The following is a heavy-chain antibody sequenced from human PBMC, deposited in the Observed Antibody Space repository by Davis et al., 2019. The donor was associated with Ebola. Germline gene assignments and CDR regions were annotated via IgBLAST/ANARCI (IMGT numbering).Heavy chain of an antibody. V-gene: IGHV3-23*01. J-gene: IGHJ3*01. CDR3: AKDNRNIWSEV. Sequence: GGSLRLSCAASGFTSSSYVMSWVRQAPGKGLEWVSTVVLGTDTYYADSVKGRFTISRDNSKNTLYLQMNGLRVEDTAIYYCAKDNRNIWSEVWGQGTMVTVSS. D-gene: IGHD2/OR15-2a*01. CDR2: VVLGTDT. CDR1: GFTSSSYV.